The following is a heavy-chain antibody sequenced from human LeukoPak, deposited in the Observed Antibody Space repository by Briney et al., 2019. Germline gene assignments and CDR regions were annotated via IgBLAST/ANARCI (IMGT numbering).Heavy chain of an antibody. J-gene: IGHJ4*02. CDR1: GFTFSSYE. CDR2: ISGSGGST. Sequence: HPGGSLRLSCAASGFTFSSYEMNWVRQAPGKGLEWVSAISGSGGSTYYADSVKGRFTISRDNSKNTLYLQMNSLRAEDTAVYYCASTLYGDNFDYWGQGTLVTVSS. V-gene: IGHV3-23*01. CDR3: ASTLYGDNFDY. D-gene: IGHD4-17*01.